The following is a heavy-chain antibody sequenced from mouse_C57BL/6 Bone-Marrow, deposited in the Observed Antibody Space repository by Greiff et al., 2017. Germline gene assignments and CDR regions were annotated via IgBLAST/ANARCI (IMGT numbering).Heavy chain of an antibody. D-gene: IGHD1-1*01. Sequence: EVMLVESGGDLVKPGGSLKLSCAASGFTFSSYGMSWVRQTPDKRLEWVATISSGGSYTYYPDSVKGRFTISRDNAKNTLYLQMSSLKSEDTAMYYCARPYYGSSGGYFDYWGQGTTLTVSS. CDR3: ARPYYGSSGGYFDY. CDR1: GFTFSSYG. V-gene: IGHV5-6*01. J-gene: IGHJ2*01. CDR2: ISSGGSYT.